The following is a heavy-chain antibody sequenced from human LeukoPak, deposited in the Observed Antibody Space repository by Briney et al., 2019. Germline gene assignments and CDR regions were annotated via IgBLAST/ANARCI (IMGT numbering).Heavy chain of an antibody. J-gene: IGHJ6*04. CDR1: GGTFISYA. CDR2: IIPIFGTA. Sequence: GASVKVSCKASGGTFISYAISWVRQAPGQGLEWMGGIIPIFGTANYAQKFQGRVTITADESTSTAYMELSSLRSEDTAVYYCARGLEWFGEFYYGMDVWGKGTTVTVSS. V-gene: IGHV1-69*13. CDR3: ARGLEWFGEFYYGMDV. D-gene: IGHD3-10*01.